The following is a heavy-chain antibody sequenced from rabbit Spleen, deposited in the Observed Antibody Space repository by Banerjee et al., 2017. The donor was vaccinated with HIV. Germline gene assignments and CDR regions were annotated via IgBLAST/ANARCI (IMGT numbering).Heavy chain of an antibody. D-gene: IGHD8-1*01. CDR3: ARDTASSFSSYGMDL. Sequence: QEQLVESGGGLVKPGASLTLTCTASGVSFSYSSYMCWVRQAPGKGLEWIACIDAGSSGFTYSATWAKGRFTISKTSSTTVTLQMTSLTAADTATYFCARDTASSFSSYGMDLWGPGTLVTVS. CDR1: GVSFSYSSY. V-gene: IGHV1S45*01. J-gene: IGHJ6*01. CDR2: IDAGSSGFT.